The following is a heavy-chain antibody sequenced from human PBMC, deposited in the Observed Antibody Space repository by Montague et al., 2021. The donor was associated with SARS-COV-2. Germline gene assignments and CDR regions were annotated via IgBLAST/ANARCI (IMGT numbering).Heavy chain of an antibody. V-gene: IGHV3-30*04. D-gene: IGHD3-3*02. CDR1: GFTFSSYA. CDR2: ISYDGSNK. Sequence: SLRLSCAASGFTFSSYAMHWVRQAPGKGLEWVAVISYDGSNKYYADSVKGRFTTSRDNSENTLYLQMNSLRAEDTAVYYCARELILQYGMDVWGQGTTVTVSS. CDR3: ARELILQYGMDV. J-gene: IGHJ6*02.